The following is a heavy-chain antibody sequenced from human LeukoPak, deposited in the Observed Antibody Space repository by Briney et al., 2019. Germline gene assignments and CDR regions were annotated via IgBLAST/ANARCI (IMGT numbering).Heavy chain of an antibody. V-gene: IGHV3-23*01. CDR1: GFTFSSYA. D-gene: IGHD2-15*01. CDR3: ARAPVTSCRGAFCYPFDY. Sequence: GGSLRLSCAASGFTFSSYAMNWVRQAPGKGLEWVSAISGSGGSTYYADSVRGRFTISRDNSKNTLYLQMNRLRVEDAAVYYCARAPVTSCRGAFCYPFDYWGQGTLVTVSS. J-gene: IGHJ4*02. CDR2: ISGSGGST.